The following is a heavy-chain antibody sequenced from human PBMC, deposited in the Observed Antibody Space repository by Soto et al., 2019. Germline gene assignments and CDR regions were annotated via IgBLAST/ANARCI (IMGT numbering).Heavy chain of an antibody. CDR2: VNPNNGDT. Sequence: QVQLVQSGAELKKPGASVKVSCKASGYTFSNYDMNWVRQATGQGPEWIGWVNPNNGDTGYAQKFQGRVTLTTDNSTTAAYLEVNSLRSEDTAIYYCAKVPRKGYAIDFEYWGQGTLITVSS. CDR1: GYTFSNYD. CDR3: AKVPRKGYAIDFEY. V-gene: IGHV1-8*01. D-gene: IGHD5-18*01. J-gene: IGHJ4*02.